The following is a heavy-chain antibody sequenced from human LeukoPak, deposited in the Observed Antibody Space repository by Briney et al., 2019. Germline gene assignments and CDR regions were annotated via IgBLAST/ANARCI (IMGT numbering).Heavy chain of an antibody. J-gene: IGHJ6*03. CDR3: ARFRHSVFHYYYYMDV. CDR1: GGSFSGYY. V-gene: IGHV4-34*01. CDR2: INHSGST. D-gene: IGHD2-21*01. Sequence: SETLSLTCAVYGGSFSGYYWSWIRQPPGKGLEWIGEINHSGSTNYNPSLKSRVTISVDTSKNQFSLKLSSVTAADTAVYYCARFRHSVFHYYYYMDVWGKGTTVTVS.